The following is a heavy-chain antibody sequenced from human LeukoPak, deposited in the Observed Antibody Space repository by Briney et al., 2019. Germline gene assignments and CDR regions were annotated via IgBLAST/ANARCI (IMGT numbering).Heavy chain of an antibody. CDR2: ISAYNGNT. J-gene: IGHJ4*02. CDR3: ARDFRPLNWGSSYYFDY. CDR1: GYTFTSYG. D-gene: IGHD7-27*01. Sequence: VSVKVSCKASGYTFTSYGISWVRQAPGQGLEWMGWISAYNGNTNYAQKLQGRVTMTTDTSTSTAYMELRSLRSDDTAVYYCARDFRPLNWGSSYYFDYWGQGTLVTVSS. V-gene: IGHV1-18*01.